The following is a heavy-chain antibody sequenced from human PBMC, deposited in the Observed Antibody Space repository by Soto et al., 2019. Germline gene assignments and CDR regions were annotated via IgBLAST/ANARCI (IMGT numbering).Heavy chain of an antibody. J-gene: IGHJ4*02. CDR2: IYYSGST. CDR3: ATALSGRHDY. V-gene: IGHV4-39*01. Sequence: QLQLQESGPGLVKPSETLSLTCTVSGGSISSSSYYWGWIRQPPGKGLEWIGSIYYSGSTYYNPSLKSRVTLSVDTSKNQFSLKLSSVTAANTALYYGATALSGRHDYWGQGTLVTVAS. CDR1: GGSISSSSYY. D-gene: IGHD3-10*01.